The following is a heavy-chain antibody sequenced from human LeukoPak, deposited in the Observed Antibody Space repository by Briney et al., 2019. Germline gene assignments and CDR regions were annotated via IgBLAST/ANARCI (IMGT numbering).Heavy chain of an antibody. CDR3: AKDTVDGYDAFDI. Sequence: LPGGSLRLSCAASGFTFDDYAMHWVRQAPGKGLEWVSLISGDGGSTYYADSVKGRFTISRGNSKNSLYLQMNSLGTEDTALYYCAKDTVDGYDAFDIWGQGAMVTVSP. J-gene: IGHJ3*02. V-gene: IGHV3-43*02. CDR2: ISGDGGST. D-gene: IGHD5-24*01. CDR1: GFTFDDYA.